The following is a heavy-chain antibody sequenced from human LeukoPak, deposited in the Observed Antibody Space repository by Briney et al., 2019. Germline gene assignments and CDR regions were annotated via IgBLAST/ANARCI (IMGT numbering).Heavy chain of an antibody. CDR2: ISSSGSTI. V-gene: IGHV3-48*03. D-gene: IGHD3-9*01. CDR1: GFTFSSYE. Sequence: GGSLRLSCAASGFTFSSYEMNWVRQAPGKGPEWVSYISSSGSTIYYADSVKGRFTISRDNAKNSLYLQMNSLRAEDTAVYYCARGGGSYDILTGPYYFDYWGQGTLVTVSS. J-gene: IGHJ4*02. CDR3: ARGGGSYDILTGPYYFDY.